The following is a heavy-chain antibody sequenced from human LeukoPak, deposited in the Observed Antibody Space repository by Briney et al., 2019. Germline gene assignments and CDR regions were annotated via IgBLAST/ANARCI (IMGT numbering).Heavy chain of an antibody. CDR2: INPDSGGT. V-gene: IGHV1-2*02. J-gene: IGHJ4*02. CDR1: GYTFTAHY. D-gene: IGHD1-7*01. CDR3: ARDLDNWNYDPFDY. Sequence: ASVRVSCKTSGYTFTAHYLHWVRQAPGQGLQWMGWINPDSGGTNYAQTFQGRVTMSSDTSVDTAYTELTSLTSDDSAVYYCARDLDNWNYDPFDYWGQGTLVTVSS.